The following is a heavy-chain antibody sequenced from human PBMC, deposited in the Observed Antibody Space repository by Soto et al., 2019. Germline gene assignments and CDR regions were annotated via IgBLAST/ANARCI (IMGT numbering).Heavy chain of an antibody. Sequence: GGSLRLSCAASGFTFSSYAMSWVRQAPGKGLEWVSGISGSGGSTYYADSVKGRVTITRDNSKNTLYLQMNSLRAEDTAVYYCSRDGFEAADAFDIWGQGTMVTVSS. CDR2: ISGSGGST. J-gene: IGHJ3*02. CDR1: GFTFSSYA. D-gene: IGHD3-16*01. CDR3: SRDGFEAADAFDI. V-gene: IGHV3-23*01.